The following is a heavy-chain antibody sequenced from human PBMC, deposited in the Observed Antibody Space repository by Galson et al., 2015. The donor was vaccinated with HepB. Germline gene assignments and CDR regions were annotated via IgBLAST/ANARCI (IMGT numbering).Heavy chain of an antibody. CDR2: ISYDGSNK. J-gene: IGHJ4*02. D-gene: IGHD6-19*01. V-gene: IGHV3-30-3*01. CDR3: ATREGVAGDY. CDR1: GFSFSSYT. Sequence: SLRLSCAASGFSFSSYTMHWVRQAPGKGLEWVAVISYDGSNKYYADSVKGRFTISRDNSKNTLYLQMNSLRPEDTAVYYCATREGVAGDYWGQGTLVTVSS.